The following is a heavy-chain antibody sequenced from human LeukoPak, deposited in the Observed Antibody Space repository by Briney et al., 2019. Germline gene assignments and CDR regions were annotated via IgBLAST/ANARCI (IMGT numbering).Heavy chain of an antibody. Sequence: PSETLSLTCTVSGGSISSTTYYWAWIRQPPGTGLEWIGEINHSGSTNYNPSLKSRVTISVDTSKNQFSLKLSSVTAADTAVYYCARRIYSSFGYWGQGTLVTVSS. V-gene: IGHV4-39*07. CDR3: ARRIYSSFGY. D-gene: IGHD6-6*01. CDR2: INHSGST. J-gene: IGHJ4*02. CDR1: GGSISSTTYY.